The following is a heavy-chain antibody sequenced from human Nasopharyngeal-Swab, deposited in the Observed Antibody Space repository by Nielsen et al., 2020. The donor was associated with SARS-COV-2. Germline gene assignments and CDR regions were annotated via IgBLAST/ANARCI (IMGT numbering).Heavy chain of an antibody. CDR1: GFTFSSYG. D-gene: IGHD6-6*01. CDR2: ISYDGSNK. V-gene: IGHV3-30*18. J-gene: IGHJ6*03. Sequence: GESLKISCAASGFTFSSYGMHWVRQAPGKGLEWVAVISYDGSNKYYADSVKGRFTISRDNSKNTLYLQMNSLRAEDTAVYYCAKGAYSSSSGLPYYYYYMDVWGKGTTVTVSS. CDR3: AKGAYSSSSGLPYYYYYMDV.